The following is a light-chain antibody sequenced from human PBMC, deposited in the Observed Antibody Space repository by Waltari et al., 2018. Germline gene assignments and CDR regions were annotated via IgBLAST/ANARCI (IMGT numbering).Light chain of an antibody. J-gene: IGLJ1*01. CDR3: NSYTTSSTQV. CDR1: SSDVGGYNY. CDR2: EVF. Sequence: QSALTQPASVSGSPGQSITISCTGTSSDVGGYNYVSWYQQHPGKAPNLMIYEVFNRPPGVSKRVSGSKSGNTASLTISGLQAEDEADYYCNSYTTSSTQVFGTGTKVTVL. V-gene: IGLV2-14*01.